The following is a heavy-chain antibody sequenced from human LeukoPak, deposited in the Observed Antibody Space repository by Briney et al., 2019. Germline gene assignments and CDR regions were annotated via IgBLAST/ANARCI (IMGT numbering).Heavy chain of an antibody. CDR2: ISERSSYI. Sequence: GGSLRLSCAASGFTFSSYSVNWVRQAPGKGLEWVSSISERSSYIYYADSMKGRFTISRDNAKNSLHLQMNSLRAEDTAVYYCARSTRRQNDAFDIWGQGTVVTVSS. CDR1: GFTFSSYS. V-gene: IGHV3-21*01. CDR3: ARSTRRQNDAFDI. J-gene: IGHJ3*02.